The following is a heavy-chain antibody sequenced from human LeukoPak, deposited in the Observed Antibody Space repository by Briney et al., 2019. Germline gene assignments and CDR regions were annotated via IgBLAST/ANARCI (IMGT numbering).Heavy chain of an antibody. V-gene: IGHV4-39*01. CDR1: GGSISSGSYC. D-gene: IGHD3-10*01. CDR2: MYYSGST. Sequence: SETLSLTCTVSGGSISSGSYCWGWIRQPPGKGLEWIGSMYYSGSTYNNPSLKSRVTISVNTSKNQFSLKLSSVTAADTAVYYCARSGGPITMVRGVLDYWGQGTLVTVSS. CDR3: ARSGGPITMVRGVLDY. J-gene: IGHJ4*02.